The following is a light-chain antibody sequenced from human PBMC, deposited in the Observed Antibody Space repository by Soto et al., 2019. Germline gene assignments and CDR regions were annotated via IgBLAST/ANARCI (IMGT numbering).Light chain of an antibody. J-gene: IGKJ1*01. Sequence: DIQMTQSPSSLSASVGDRVTITCRASQGISHYLAWYQQRPGQVPKLLIHDATILQSGVPSRFSGSGSGTDFTLTISSLQPEDFATYYCQKYNTSPRTFGQGTKVDIK. CDR2: DAT. CDR1: QGISHY. V-gene: IGKV1-27*01. CDR3: QKYNTSPRT.